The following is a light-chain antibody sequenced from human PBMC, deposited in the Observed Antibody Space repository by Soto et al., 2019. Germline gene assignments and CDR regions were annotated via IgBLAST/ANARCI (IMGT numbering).Light chain of an antibody. CDR2: GAS. V-gene: IGKV3-15*01. CDR3: QQYIDWPLT. Sequence: EIVMTQSSATLSVSPGERATLSCRASQSVSRNLAWYQQIPGQTPRLLVYGASTRATGIPARFSGSGSGTEFTLTISSLQSEDFAVYYCQQYIDWPLTFGGGTKV. CDR1: QSVSRN. J-gene: IGKJ4*01.